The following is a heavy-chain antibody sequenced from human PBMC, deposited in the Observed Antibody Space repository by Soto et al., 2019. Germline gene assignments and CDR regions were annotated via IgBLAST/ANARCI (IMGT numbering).Heavy chain of an antibody. Sequence: GGSLRLSCAASGFTFSNAWMNWVRQAPGKGLEWVGRIKSKTDGGTTDYAAPVKGRFTISRDDSKNTLYLQMNSLETEDTAVYYCTTGVRDYDFWSGYSLTAYWGQGTLVTVS. V-gene: IGHV3-15*07. CDR2: IKSKTDGGTT. D-gene: IGHD3-3*01. CDR3: TTGVRDYDFWSGYSLTAY. CDR1: GFTFSNAW. J-gene: IGHJ4*02.